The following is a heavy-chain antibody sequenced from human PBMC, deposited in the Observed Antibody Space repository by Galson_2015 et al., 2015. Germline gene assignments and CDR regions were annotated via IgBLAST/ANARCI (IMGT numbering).Heavy chain of an antibody. D-gene: IGHD4-11*01. CDR2: INPSDGIA. Sequence: VKVSCTAFGHTFTTSDYMHWVRQAPGQGLEWMGIINPSDGIAHYTQNFQGRVTMTRDTSTSTVYIEVSSLRSEDTAVYYCARAADQYFDYWGQGTPVTVSS. CDR1: GHTFTTSDY. J-gene: IGHJ4*02. CDR3: ARAADQYFDY. V-gene: IGHV1-46*01.